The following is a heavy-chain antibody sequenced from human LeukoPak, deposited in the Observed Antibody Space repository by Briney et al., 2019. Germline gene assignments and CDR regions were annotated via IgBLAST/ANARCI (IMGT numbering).Heavy chain of an antibody. CDR3: ARDRFHFFDY. D-gene: IGHD3-3*01. CDR1: GFTFSNYV. V-gene: IGHV3-30*09. CDR2: ISYDGSNK. J-gene: IGHJ4*02. Sequence: GGSPRLSCAASGFTFSNYVMHWVRQAPGKGLEWVSLISYDGSNKYYADSVKGRFAISRDNSKNTLYLQINSLRAEDTAVYYCARDRFHFFDYWGQGTLVTVSS.